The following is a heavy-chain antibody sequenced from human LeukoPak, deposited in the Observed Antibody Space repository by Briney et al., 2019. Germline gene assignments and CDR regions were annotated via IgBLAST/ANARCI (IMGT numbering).Heavy chain of an antibody. Sequence: GGSLRLSCAASGFTFSDYYMSWIRQAPGKGLEWVSYISSSGSTIYYADSVKGRFTISRDNAKNSLYLQMNSLRAEDTAVYYCARDLRERYFDWLRGDAFDIWGQGTMVTVSS. CDR3: ARDLRERYFDWLRGDAFDI. D-gene: IGHD3-9*01. J-gene: IGHJ3*02. CDR2: ISSSGSTI. V-gene: IGHV3-11*04. CDR1: GFTFSDYY.